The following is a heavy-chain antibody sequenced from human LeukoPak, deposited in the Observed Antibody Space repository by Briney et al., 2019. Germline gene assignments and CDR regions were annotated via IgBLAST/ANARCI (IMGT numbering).Heavy chain of an antibody. CDR1: GYTFT. V-gene: IGHV1-46*01. J-gene: IGHJ6*03. CDR2: INPSGGST. CDR3: ARSSGRSPNREYMDV. D-gene: IGHD1-14*01. Sequence: ASVKVSCKASGYTFTIHWVRQAPGQGLEWMGIINPSGGSTSYAQKFQGRVTMTRGTSTSTVYMELSSLRSEDTAVYYCARSSGRSPNREYMDVWGKGTTVTVSS.